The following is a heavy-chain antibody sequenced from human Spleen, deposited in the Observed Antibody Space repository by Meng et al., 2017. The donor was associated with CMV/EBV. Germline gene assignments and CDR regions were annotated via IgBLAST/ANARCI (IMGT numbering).Heavy chain of an antibody. CDR3: ARTSRSADNGSGILDP. Sequence: PSGFTFIDYGMHWVRQAPGKGLEWVAFIRYDGSYKYYADSVKGRFTISRDNSKNTLYLEMNSLRVEDTAVYYCARTSRSADNGSGILDPWGRGTLVTVSS. CDR1: GFTFIDYG. D-gene: IGHD3-10*01. V-gene: IGHV3-30*02. J-gene: IGHJ5*02. CDR2: IRYDGSYK.